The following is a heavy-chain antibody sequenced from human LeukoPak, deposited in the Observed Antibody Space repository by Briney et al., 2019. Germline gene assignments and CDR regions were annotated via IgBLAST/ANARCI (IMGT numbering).Heavy chain of an antibody. V-gene: IGHV3-48*03. CDR1: GFIFSSYE. CDR3: ARDLGDYVGYDAFDI. D-gene: IGHD4-17*01. J-gene: IGHJ3*02. CDR2: ISSSGSPI. Sequence: PGGSLRLSCAASGFIFSSYEMNWVRQAPGKGLEWVSYISSSGSPIYYADSVKGRFTISRDNAKNSLHLQMNSLRAEDTAVYYCARDLGDYVGYDAFDIWGQGTMVTVSS.